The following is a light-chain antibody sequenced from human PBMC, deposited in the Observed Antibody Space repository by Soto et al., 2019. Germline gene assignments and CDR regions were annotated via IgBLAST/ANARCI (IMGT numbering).Light chain of an antibody. CDR2: DVS. CDR1: SSDVGGYNY. Sequence: QSALTQPASVSGSPGQSITMSSTGTSSDVGGYNYVSWYQQHPGKAPKLMIYDVSNRPSGVSNRFSGSKSGNTASLTISGLQAEDEADYYCSSYTSSSTLLGTGTKLTVL. V-gene: IGLV2-14*01. CDR3: SSYTSSSTL. J-gene: IGLJ1*01.